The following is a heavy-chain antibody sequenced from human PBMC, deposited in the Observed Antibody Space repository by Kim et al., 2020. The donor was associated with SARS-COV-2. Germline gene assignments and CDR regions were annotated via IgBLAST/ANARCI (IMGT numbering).Heavy chain of an antibody. Sequence: GESLKISCKGSGYSFTSYWISWVRQMPGKGLEWMGRIDPSDSYTNYSPSFQGHVTISADKSISTAYLQWSSLKASDTAMYYCARGRNDLRDAFDIWGQGTMVTVSS. CDR2: IDPSDSYT. CDR1: GYSFTSYW. D-gene: IGHD1-1*01. J-gene: IGHJ3*02. V-gene: IGHV5-10-1*01. CDR3: ARGRNDLRDAFDI.